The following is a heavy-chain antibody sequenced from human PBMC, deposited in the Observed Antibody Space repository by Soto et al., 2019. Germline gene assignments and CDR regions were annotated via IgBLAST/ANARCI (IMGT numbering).Heavy chain of an antibody. CDR2: ISGSGGST. CDR1: GFTFSSYA. D-gene: IGHD6-19*01. Sequence: GGSLRLSCAASGFTFSSYAMSWVRQAPGKGLEWVSAISGSGGSTYYADSVKGRFTISRDNSKNTLYLQMNSLRAEDTAVYYCAKDRPRGIAVAGTLDYWGQGTLVTVSS. CDR3: AKDRPRGIAVAGTLDY. V-gene: IGHV3-23*01. J-gene: IGHJ4*02.